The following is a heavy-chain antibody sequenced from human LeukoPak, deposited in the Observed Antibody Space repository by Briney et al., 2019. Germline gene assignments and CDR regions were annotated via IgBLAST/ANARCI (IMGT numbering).Heavy chain of an antibody. CDR3: ARRVPYFDC. CDR2: ISGSSSYI. D-gene: IGHD4/OR15-4a*01. V-gene: IGHV3-21*01. J-gene: IGHJ4*02. CDR1: GFTFSDYS. Sequence: GGSLRLSRAASGFTFSDYSMTWVRQAPGKGLEWVSSISGSSSYIYYADSLKGRFTISRDNAKNSLFLQMNSLRAEDTAVYYCARRVPYFDCWGQGALVTVSS.